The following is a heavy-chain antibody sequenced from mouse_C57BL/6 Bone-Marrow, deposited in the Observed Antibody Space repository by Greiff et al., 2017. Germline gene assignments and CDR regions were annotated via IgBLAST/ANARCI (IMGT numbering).Heavy chain of an antibody. V-gene: IGHV1-69*01. D-gene: IGHD4-1*01. Sequence: QVQLQQPGAELVMPGASVKLSCKASGYTFTSYWMHWVKQRPGQGLEWIGEIDPSDSYTNYNQKFKGKSTLTVDKSSSTAYMQLSSLTSEDSAVYYWARGANWDVRLAYWGQGTLVTVSA. CDR2: IDPSDSYT. CDR1: GYTFTSYW. J-gene: IGHJ3*01. CDR3: ARGANWDVRLAY.